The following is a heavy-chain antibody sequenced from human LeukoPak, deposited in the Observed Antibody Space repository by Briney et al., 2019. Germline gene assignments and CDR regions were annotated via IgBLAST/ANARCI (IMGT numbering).Heavy chain of an antibody. J-gene: IGHJ4*02. D-gene: IGHD2-21*02. Sequence: SVKVSCKASGGTFSSTTINWVRQAPGQGLEWMGGITPIFRTPNYAQEFQGRVTVTAVESMSTAYMELSSLRSEDTAVYYCARGWLAETTVVTPYNYWGQGTLVTVFS. CDR1: GGTFSSTT. V-gene: IGHV1-69*13. CDR2: ITPIFRTP. CDR3: ARGWLAETTVVTPYNY.